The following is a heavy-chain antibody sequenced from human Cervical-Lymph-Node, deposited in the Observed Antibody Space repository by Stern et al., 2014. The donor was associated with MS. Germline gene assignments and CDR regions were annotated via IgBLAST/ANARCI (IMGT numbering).Heavy chain of an antibody. CDR2: INPKSGDT. CDR3: ARRYSGYVRANYFDY. CDR1: GYTFTDYY. Sequence: VQLVESGAEVKQPGASVKVSCKASGYTFTDYYIHWVRQAPGQRLEWMGRINPKSGDTEYAQTFRGRGTMTRDTSISTAYMDLSRLRSEDTAVYFCARRYSGYVRANYFDYWGQGNLVTVSS. J-gene: IGHJ4*02. D-gene: IGHD5-12*01. V-gene: IGHV1-2*06.